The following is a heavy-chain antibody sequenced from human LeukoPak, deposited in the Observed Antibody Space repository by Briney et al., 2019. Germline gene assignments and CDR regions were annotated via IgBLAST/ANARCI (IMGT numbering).Heavy chain of an antibody. CDR2: IASSGTTT. D-gene: IGHD6-19*01. Sequence: GSLRLSCAVSGFPFSVYEMNWVRQAPGKGLEWVSNIASSGTTTYYAESVKGRFSISRDNAKSSLYLQMNSLRVEDTAVYYCALLAVASDFDYWGQGALVTVSS. V-gene: IGHV3-48*03. CDR3: ALLAVASDFDY. CDR1: GFPFSVYE. J-gene: IGHJ4*02.